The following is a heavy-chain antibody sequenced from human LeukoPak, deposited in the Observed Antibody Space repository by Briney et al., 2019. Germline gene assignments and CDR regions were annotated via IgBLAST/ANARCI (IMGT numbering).Heavy chain of an antibody. CDR2: ISGSGANT. D-gene: IGHD6-13*01. CDR1: GFTFSNYA. CDR3: ATTPGTKSRYYFDY. J-gene: IGHJ4*02. V-gene: IGHV3-23*01. Sequence: PGWALRLSCAASGFTFSNYAMNWVRQAPGKGLEWVSSISGSGANTYYADSGKGRFTISRDNSKNTLYLQINSLRAEDTAVYYCATTPGTKSRYYFDYWGQGTLVTVSS.